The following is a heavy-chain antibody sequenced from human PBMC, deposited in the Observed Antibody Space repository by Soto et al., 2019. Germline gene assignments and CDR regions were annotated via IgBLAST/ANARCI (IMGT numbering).Heavy chain of an antibody. V-gene: IGHV3-23*01. CDR1: GFTFSSYA. CDR2: ISGSGGST. Sequence: PGGSLRLSCAASGFTFSSYAMSWVRQAPGKGLEWVSAISGSGGSTYYADSVKGRFTISRDNSKNTLYLQMNSLRAEDTAVYYCAKDEYYYSRSGYYIFDSWGQGTLVTV. CDR3: AKDEYYYSRSGYYIFDS. J-gene: IGHJ4*02. D-gene: IGHD3-22*01.